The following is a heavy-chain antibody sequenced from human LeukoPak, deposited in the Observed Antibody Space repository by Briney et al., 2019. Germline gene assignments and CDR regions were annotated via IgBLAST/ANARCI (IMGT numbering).Heavy chain of an antibody. V-gene: IGHV3-21*01. Sequence: GGSLRLSCAASGHTFSSYNMNWVRQAPGKGLEWVASISSSSSFIYYADSVKGRFTISRDNAKNSLYLQMNSLRDEDTAGYYCARDLILADSSGSSAHDYWGQGTLVTVSS. CDR3: ARDLILADSSGSSAHDY. CDR1: GHTFSSYN. J-gene: IGHJ4*02. D-gene: IGHD2-15*01. CDR2: ISSSSSFI.